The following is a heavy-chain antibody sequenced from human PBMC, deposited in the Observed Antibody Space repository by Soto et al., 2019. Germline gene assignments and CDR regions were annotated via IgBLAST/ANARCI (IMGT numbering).Heavy chain of an antibody. Sequence: GESLKISCKGSGYSFTTYCIDWVRQMPGKGLEWMGIIYPGDSDTRYSPSFQGQVTISADKSISTAYLQWSSLKASDTAMYYCARHPRQNYYYGMDVWRQGNTVTVSS. CDR3: ARHPRQNYYYGMDV. CDR1: GYSFTTYC. CDR2: IYPGDSDT. V-gene: IGHV5-51*01. J-gene: IGHJ6*02.